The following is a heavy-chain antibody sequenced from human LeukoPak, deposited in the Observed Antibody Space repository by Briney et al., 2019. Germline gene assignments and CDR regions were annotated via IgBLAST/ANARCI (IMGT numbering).Heavy chain of an antibody. CDR1: GGSISSSSYY. D-gene: IGHD3-10*01. Sequence: SETLSLTCTVSGGSISSSSYYWGWIRQPPGKGLEWIGSIYYSGSTYYNPSLKSRVTISVDASKNQFSLKLSSVTAADTAVYYCAGVEPGSYYNPFDYWGQGTLVTVSS. J-gene: IGHJ4*02. V-gene: IGHV4-39*07. CDR2: IYYSGST. CDR3: AGVEPGSYYNPFDY.